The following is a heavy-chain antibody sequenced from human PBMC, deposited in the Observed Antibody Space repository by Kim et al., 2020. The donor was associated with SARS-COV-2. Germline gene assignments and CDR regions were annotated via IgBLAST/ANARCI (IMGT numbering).Heavy chain of an antibody. Sequence: GSTYYADPVKGRLTISRDNSKNTLYLQMNSLRAEDTAVYYCAKDKRVMRDWGQGTLVTVSS. V-gene: IGHV3-23*01. CDR3: AKDKRVMRD. J-gene: IGHJ4*02. CDR2: GST. D-gene: IGHD2-21*01.